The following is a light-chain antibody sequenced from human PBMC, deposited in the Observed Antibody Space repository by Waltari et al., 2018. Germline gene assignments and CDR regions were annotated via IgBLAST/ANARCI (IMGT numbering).Light chain of an antibody. V-gene: IGLV2-23*02. CDR2: EVS. CDR3: CSYAGSRTLV. Sequence: QSALTQPASVSGSPGQSITIPCTGPSSYVGSYNLVSWYQQHPGKAPKLIIYEVSKRPSGVSNRFSGSKSGNTASLTISGLQAEDEADYYCCSYAGSRTLVFGGGTKLTVL. CDR1: SSYVGSYNL. J-gene: IGLJ2*01.